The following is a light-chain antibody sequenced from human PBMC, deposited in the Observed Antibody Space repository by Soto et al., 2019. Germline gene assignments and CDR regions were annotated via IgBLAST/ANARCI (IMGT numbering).Light chain of an antibody. V-gene: IGLV2-14*03. CDR1: SSDVGAYSS. CDR3: SSSTSTSTDL. J-gene: IGLJ1*01. Sequence: QSVLTQPASVSGSPGQSITISCTGTSSDVGAYSSVSWYQQHPGGAPKLIIYSVTYRASGVSDRFSASKSGNTASLTISGLHTEDEADYYCSSSTSTSTDLFGTGTKLTVL. CDR2: SVT.